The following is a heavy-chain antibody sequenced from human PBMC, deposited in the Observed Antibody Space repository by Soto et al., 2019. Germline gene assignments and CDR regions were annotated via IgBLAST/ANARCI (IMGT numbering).Heavy chain of an antibody. V-gene: IGHV3-30-3*02. Sequence: QVQLLESGGGVVQPGRSLRLSCAASGFTFSSYAMHWVRQAPGKGLEWVAVISYDGSNKYYADSVKGRFTISRDNSKNTLYLQMNSLRAEDTAVYYCAKTSSGSETGAFDIWGQGTMVTVSS. CDR1: GFTFSSYA. CDR2: ISYDGSNK. D-gene: IGHD1-26*01. CDR3: AKTSSGSETGAFDI. J-gene: IGHJ3*02.